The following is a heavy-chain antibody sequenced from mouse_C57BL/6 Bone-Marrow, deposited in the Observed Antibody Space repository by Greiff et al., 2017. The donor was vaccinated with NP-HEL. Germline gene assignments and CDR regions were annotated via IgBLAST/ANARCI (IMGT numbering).Heavy chain of an antibody. V-gene: IGHV2-2*01. CDR1: GFSLTSYG. CDR2: IWSGGST. D-gene: IGHD2-3*01. J-gene: IGHJ3*01. Sequence: QVQLQQSGPGLVQPSQSLSITCTVSGFSLTSYGVHWVRQSPGKGLEWLGVIWSGGSTDYNAAFISRLSISKDNSKSQVFFKMNSLQADDTAIYYCARKYDGYYTWFAYWGQGTLVTVSA. CDR3: ARKYDGYYTWFAY.